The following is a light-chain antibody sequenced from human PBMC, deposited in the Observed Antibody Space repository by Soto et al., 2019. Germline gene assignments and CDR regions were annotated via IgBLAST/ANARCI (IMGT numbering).Light chain of an antibody. J-gene: IGKJ3*01. CDR2: GAS. V-gene: IGKV3-15*01. Sequence: EILMTQSPATLSVSPGDRATLSCRASQSVSSNLAWYQQKPGQAPRLLIYGASTRATGIPARFSGSGSGTEFTLTSSRLQSEVVADYYYQHYNNSRPFGPGTKVDIK. CDR3: QHYNNSRP. CDR1: QSVSSN.